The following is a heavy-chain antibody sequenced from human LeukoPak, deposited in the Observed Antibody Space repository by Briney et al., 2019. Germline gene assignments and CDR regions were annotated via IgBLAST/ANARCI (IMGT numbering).Heavy chain of an antibody. CDR2: ISYDGSNK. CDR1: GFTFSSYG. Sequence: PGRSLRLSCAASGFTFSSYGMPWVRQAPGKGLEWVAVISYDGSNKYYADSVKGRFTISRDNSKNTLYLQMNSLRAEDTAMYYCAKDLKVHYYYGMDVWGQGTTVTVSS. J-gene: IGHJ6*02. V-gene: IGHV3-30*18. CDR3: AKDLKVHYYYGMDV.